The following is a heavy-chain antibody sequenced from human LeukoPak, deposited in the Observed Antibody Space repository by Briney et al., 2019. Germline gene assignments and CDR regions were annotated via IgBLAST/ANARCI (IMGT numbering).Heavy chain of an antibody. J-gene: IGHJ4*02. CDR1: GYIFTAYD. CDR2: IHPNSGGT. V-gene: IGHV1-2*02. CDR3: ARNGGGLDY. Sequence: ASVKVSCKASGYIFTAYDLYWVRQAPGQGPEWITWIHPNSGGTNYVQKFQGRVTMTSDTSIGTAYMELTRLTSDDTAVYYCARNGGGLDYWGQGTLVTVSS. D-gene: IGHD2-8*01.